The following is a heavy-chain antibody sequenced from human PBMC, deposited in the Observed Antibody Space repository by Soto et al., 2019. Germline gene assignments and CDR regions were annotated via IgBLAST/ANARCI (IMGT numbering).Heavy chain of an antibody. J-gene: IGHJ4*02. CDR3: ARHVSPSRAQASAY. CDR2: IYWDDDK. Sequence: QITLKEAGPTLVKPTQTLTLTCTFSGFSLSTRGVAVGWIRQSPGKALEWLALIYWDDDKRYRPSLQNRLTVPPYSTKHQLVLSSTRIDTVATATHYCARHVSPSRAQASAYWGQGTLVPASS. D-gene: IGHD6-6*01. V-gene: IGHV2-5*02. CDR1: GFSLSTRGVA.